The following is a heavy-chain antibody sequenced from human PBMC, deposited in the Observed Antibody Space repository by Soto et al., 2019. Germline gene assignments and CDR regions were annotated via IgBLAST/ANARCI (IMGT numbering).Heavy chain of an antibody. CDR2: ISYDGTKT. CDR3: AKDRGPRRLWLRGPVDY. V-gene: IGHV3-30*18. CDR1: GFTFSIDA. D-gene: IGHD3-10*01. Sequence: QVQLVESGGGVVQPGRSLRVSCAASGFTFSIDAMHWVRQAPGTGLEWVAVISYDGTKTYYADSVKGRFTISRDNSKNTIYLQMNSLRDEDTAVYYCAKDRGPRRLWLRGPVDYWGQATVVTVSP. J-gene: IGHJ4*02.